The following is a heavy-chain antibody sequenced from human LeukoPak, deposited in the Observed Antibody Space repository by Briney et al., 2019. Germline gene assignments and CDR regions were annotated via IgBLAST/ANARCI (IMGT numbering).Heavy chain of an antibody. CDR1: GFTLRSYW. Sequence: GGSLRLSGAASGFTLRSYWMHWVRQAPGKGLVWVSRINSDGSSTSYADSVKGRFTISRDNAKNTLYLQMNSLRAEDTAVYYCARDRSGTIPIDYWGQGTLVTVSS. CDR2: INSDGSST. D-gene: IGHD1-14*01. J-gene: IGHJ4*02. CDR3: ARDRSGTIPIDY. V-gene: IGHV3-74*01.